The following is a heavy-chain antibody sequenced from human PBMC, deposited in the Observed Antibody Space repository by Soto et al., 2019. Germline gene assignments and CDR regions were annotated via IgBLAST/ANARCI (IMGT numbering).Heavy chain of an antibody. CDR2: ITDNSDYT. D-gene: IGHD5-12*01. V-gene: IGHV3-21*01. CDR3: TRVDGYTHPSDF. J-gene: IGHJ4*02. Sequence: GVSRSLSCAASGFQSSAYRMSWVRRATGKGLEWVSSITDNSDYTYHADSLKGGFTISRDNAKSSLYLQMNNLRVDDTALYFCTRVDGYTHPSDFWGQGTQVTVSS. CDR1: GFQSSAYR.